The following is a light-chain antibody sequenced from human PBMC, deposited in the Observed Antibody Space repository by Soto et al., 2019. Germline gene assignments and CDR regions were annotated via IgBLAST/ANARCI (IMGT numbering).Light chain of an antibody. J-gene: IGKJ1*01. Sequence: EIVMTQSPATLSVSPGETATLSCRASQTVTSNLAWYQQKPGQAPRLLIYGASTRATGFPARFSGSGSGTEFTLTISSLQSEDFAVYYCQQYDNWPPTWTFGQGTKVEI. CDR2: GAS. CDR1: QTVTSN. CDR3: QQYDNWPPTWT. V-gene: IGKV3-15*01.